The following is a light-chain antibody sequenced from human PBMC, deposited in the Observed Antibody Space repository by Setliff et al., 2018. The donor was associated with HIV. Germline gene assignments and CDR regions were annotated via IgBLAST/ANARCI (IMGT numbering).Light chain of an antibody. V-gene: IGLV2-14*02. CDR3: SSYTSSSTRV. CDR1: SSDVGNYNL. CDR2: DVN. J-gene: IGLJ1*01. Sequence: QSVLTQPASVSGSPGQSITISCTGTSSDVGNYNLVSWYQQHPGKAPKLMIYDVNNRPSGVSYRFFGSKSGNTASLTISGLQAEDEADYYCSSYTSSSTRVFGTGTKVTVL.